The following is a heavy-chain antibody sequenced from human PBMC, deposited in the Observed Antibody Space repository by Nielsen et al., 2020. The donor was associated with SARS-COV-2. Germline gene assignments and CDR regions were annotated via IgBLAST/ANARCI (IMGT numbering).Heavy chain of an antibody. J-gene: IGHJ6*02. D-gene: IGHD5-18*01. CDR2: MNPNSGNT. CDR3: ARGKLTATVFNYYYGMDV. Sequence: WVRQAPGQGLEWVGWMNPNSGNTGYAQKFQGRVTMTRNTSISTAYMELSSLRSEDTAVYYCARGKLTATVFNYYYGMDVWGQGTTVTVSS. V-gene: IGHV1-8*01.